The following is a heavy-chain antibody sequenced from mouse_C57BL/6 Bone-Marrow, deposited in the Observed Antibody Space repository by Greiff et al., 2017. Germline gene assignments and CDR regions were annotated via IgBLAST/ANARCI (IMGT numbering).Heavy chain of an antibody. CDR2: IDPEPGGT. CDR3: TMITRYFDV. J-gene: IGHJ1*03. D-gene: IGHD2-4*01. CDR1: GYPFTDYE. Sequence: VKLMESGAELVRPGASVPLSFKASGYPFTDYEMHWVKQTPVHGLEWIGAIDPEPGGTAYNQKFKGKALLTADKSSSTAYMELRSLTSEDSAVYYFTMITRYFDVWGTGTTVTVSS. V-gene: IGHV1-15*01.